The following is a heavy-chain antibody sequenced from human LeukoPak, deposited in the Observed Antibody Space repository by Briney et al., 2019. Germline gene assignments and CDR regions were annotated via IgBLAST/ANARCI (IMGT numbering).Heavy chain of an antibody. CDR1: GGTFSSYA. Sequence: EASVKVSCKASGGTFSSYAISWVRQAPGQGLEGMGGIIPIFGTANYAQKFQGRVTITTDESTSTAYMELSSLRSEDTAVYYCASSSSGAFDIWGQGTMVTVSS. CDR2: IIPIFGTA. D-gene: IGHD6-6*01. J-gene: IGHJ3*02. V-gene: IGHV1-69*05. CDR3: ASSSSGAFDI.